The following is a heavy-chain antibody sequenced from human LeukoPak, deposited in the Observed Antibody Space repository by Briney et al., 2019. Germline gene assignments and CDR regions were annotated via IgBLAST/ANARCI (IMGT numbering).Heavy chain of an antibody. V-gene: IGHV3-7*01. Sequence: GGSLRLSCAASGFTFSDYWMIWVRQAPGKGLEWVANIKEDGTTKHYVDSVKGRFTISRDNAKRSLYLQMNSLRAEDTALYYCARGPSTVVTTRWGQGTLVAVSS. CDR3: ARGPSTVVTTR. CDR1: GFTFSDYW. J-gene: IGHJ4*02. D-gene: IGHD2-21*02. CDR2: IKEDGTTK.